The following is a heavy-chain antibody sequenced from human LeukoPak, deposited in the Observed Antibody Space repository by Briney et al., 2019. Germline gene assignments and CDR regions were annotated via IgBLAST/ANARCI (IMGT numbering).Heavy chain of an antibody. CDR1: GDSVSSNSVA. V-gene: IGHV6-1*01. J-gene: IGHJ4*02. CDR2: TYYRSAWNN. D-gene: IGHD5-18*01. CDR3: ARGYRYAFDY. Sequence: SQTLSLTCAISGDSVSSNSVAWNWIRQSLSRGLEWLGRTYYRSAWNNEYAVSVKSRITVNPDTSKNQFSLQLNSVTPEDTAVYYCARGYRYAFDYWGQGTLVTVSS.